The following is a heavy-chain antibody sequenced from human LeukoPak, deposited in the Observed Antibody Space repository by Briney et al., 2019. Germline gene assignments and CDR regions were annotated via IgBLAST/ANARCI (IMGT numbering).Heavy chain of an antibody. J-gene: IGHJ6*02. CDR3: ARHSWASYYYYGMDV. CDR1: GGSISSSGSY. Sequence: PSETLSLTCTVSGGSISSSGSYGAWIRQPPGKGLEWIGYIYYSGSTNYNPSLKSRVTISVDTSKNQFSLKLSSVTAADTAVYYCARHSWASYYYYGMDVWGQGTTVTVSS. CDR2: IYYSGST. V-gene: IGHV4-61*05. D-gene: IGHD2-15*01.